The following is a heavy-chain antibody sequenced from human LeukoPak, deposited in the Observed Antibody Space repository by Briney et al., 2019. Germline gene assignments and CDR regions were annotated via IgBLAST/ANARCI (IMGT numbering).Heavy chain of an antibody. D-gene: IGHD6-19*01. CDR1: GGSISSYY. CDR2: IYYSGST. CDR3: ARQRARIAVAPFDY. Sequence: PSETLSLTCTVSGGSISSYYWSWIRQPPGKGLEWIGYIYYSGSTNYNPSLKSRVTISVDTSKNQFSLKLSSVTAADTAVYYCARQRARIAVAPFDYWGQGTLVTVSS. J-gene: IGHJ4*02. V-gene: IGHV4-59*08.